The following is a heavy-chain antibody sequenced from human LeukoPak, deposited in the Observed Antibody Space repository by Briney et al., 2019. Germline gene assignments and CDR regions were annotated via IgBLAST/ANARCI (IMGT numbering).Heavy chain of an antibody. CDR2: ISSNGRNT. Sequence: GGSLRLSCAASGFSFSSYALYWVRQAPGKGLEYVSAISSNGRNTYYVNSVKGRFTISRDNSKNTLYLQMGSLRAEDMAVYYCARSTYCGGDCYPALGYWGQGTPVTVSS. CDR3: ARSTYCGGDCYPALGY. J-gene: IGHJ4*02. V-gene: IGHV3-64*01. CDR1: GFSFSSYA. D-gene: IGHD2-21*02.